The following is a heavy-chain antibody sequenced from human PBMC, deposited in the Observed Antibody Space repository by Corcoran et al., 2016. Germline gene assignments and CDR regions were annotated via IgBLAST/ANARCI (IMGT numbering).Heavy chain of an antibody. J-gene: IGHJ6*02. D-gene: IGHD2-21*02. CDR3: ARDVSEVSGVVVTARDYYYGMDV. V-gene: IGHV3-33*01. CDR2: IWYDGSNK. CDR1: GFTFSSYG. Sequence: QVQLVESGGGVVQPGRSLRLSCAASGFTFSSYGMHWVRQAPGKGLEWVAVIWYDGSNKYYADSVKGRFTISRDNSKNTLYLQRNSLRAEVTGVYYCARDVSEVSGVVVTARDYYYGMDVWGQGTTVTVSS.